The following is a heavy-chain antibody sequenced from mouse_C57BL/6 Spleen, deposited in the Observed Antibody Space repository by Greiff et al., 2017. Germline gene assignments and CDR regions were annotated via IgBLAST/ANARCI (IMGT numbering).Heavy chain of an antibody. CDR3: ARDGSLYYFDY. Sequence: VQLVESGAELVRPGASVKLSCKASGYTFTDYYINWVKQRPGQGLEWIARIYPGSGNTYYNEKFKGKATLTAEKSSSTAYMQLSSLTSEDSAVYFCARDGSLYYFDYWGQGTTLTVSS. J-gene: IGHJ2*01. D-gene: IGHD1-2*01. CDR2: IYPGSGNT. CDR1: GYTFTDYY. V-gene: IGHV1-76*01.